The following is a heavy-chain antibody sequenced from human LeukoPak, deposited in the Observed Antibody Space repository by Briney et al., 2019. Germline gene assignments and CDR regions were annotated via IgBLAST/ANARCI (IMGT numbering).Heavy chain of an antibody. Sequence: SETLSLTCTVSGGSNSSSSYYWGWIRQPPGKGLEWIGSIYYSGSTYYNPSLKSRVTISVDTSKNQFSLKLSSVTAADTAVYYCVLATEYSGYERDYWGQGTLVTVSS. J-gene: IGHJ4*02. CDR1: GGSNSSSSYY. CDR3: VLATEYSGYERDY. V-gene: IGHV4-39*07. CDR2: IYYSGST. D-gene: IGHD5-12*01.